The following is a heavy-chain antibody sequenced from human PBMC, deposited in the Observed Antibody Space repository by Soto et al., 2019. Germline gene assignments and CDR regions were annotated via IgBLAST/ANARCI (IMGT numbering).Heavy chain of an antibody. CDR2: IIPIFGTA. CDR3: ARKEYCSSTSCYSSWFDP. CDR1: GGTFSSYA. Sequence: SVKVSCKASGGTFSSYAISWVRQAPGQGLEWMGGIIPIFGTANYAQKFQGRVTITADESTSTAYMELSSLRSEDTAVYYCARKEYCSSTSCYSSWFDPWGQGTMVTVYS. V-gene: IGHV1-69*13. D-gene: IGHD2-2*01. J-gene: IGHJ5*02.